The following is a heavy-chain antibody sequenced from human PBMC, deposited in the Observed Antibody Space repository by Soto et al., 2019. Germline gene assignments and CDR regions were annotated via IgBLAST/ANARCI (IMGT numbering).Heavy chain of an antibody. J-gene: IGHJ3*02. CDR1: GFSFTTYG. Sequence: QVQLVESGGGWVQPGRSLRLSCAATGFSFTTYGMHWVRQAPGKGLEWVAVIGYDGNNKYYADSVEGRFTISRDNSKNTVYLQKKSLRGDDTAVYYCARGGVTGIVGIFGSPLDIWGQGTVVTVSS. V-gene: IGHV3-33*01. CDR2: IGYDGNNK. D-gene: IGHD1-1*01. CDR3: ARGGVTGIVGIFGSPLDI.